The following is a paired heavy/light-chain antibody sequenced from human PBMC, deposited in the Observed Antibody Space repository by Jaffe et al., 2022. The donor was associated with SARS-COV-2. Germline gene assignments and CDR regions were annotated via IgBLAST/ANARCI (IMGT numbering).Heavy chain of an antibody. D-gene: IGHD1-1*01. Sequence: QVHLEQSGGEVKKPGASVKVSCTASGYRFASYGISWVRQAPGQGLEWVGWISGYNGNTAYAHKVAGRVTLTTDTSTNTAFMELGSLTSDDTAVYYCARATSARPNTDPFSRHYPSTWDRTTIYRYSYMDVWGEGTTVTVSS. V-gene: IGHV1-18*01. CDR3: ARATSARPNTDPFSRHYPSTWDRTTIYRYSYMDV. CDR1: GYRFASYG. J-gene: IGHJ6*03. CDR2: ISGYNGNT.
Light chain of an antibody. V-gene: IGLV2-14*03. CDR2: DVT. CDR1: GSDVNDYKY. CDR3: TSFTSTISYV. Sequence: QSALTQPASVSASPGQSITISCTGTGSDVNDYKYVSWYQHLPGKAPKLLIYDVTYRPSGVSSRFSGSKSGNTASLTISGLQPEDEGEYYCTSFTSTISYVFGSGTRVTVL. J-gene: IGLJ1*01.